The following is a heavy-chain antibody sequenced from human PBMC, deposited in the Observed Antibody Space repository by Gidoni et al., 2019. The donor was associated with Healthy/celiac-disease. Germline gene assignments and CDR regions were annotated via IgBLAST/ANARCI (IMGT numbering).Heavy chain of an antibody. J-gene: IGHJ4*02. Sequence: EVQLVESGGGLVKPGGSLRLSCAASAFTFSSYSMTWVRQSPGKGLEWVSSISSSSSYIYYADSVKDRFTISRDNAKNSLYLQMSSLRAEDTAVYYCARLAVASDSWGQGTLVTVSS. CDR2: ISSSSSYI. V-gene: IGHV3-21*01. D-gene: IGHD6-19*01. CDR3: ARLAVASDS. CDR1: AFTFSSYS.